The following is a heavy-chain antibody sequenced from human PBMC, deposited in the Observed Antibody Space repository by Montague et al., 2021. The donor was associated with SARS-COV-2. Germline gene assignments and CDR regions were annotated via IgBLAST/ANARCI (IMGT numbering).Heavy chain of an antibody. CDR3: ARSRENYNILTGYPYCFDY. Sequence: SETLSLTCTVSGGSISRYYWNWIRQPPGKGLEWIAYIYYSGSTNXXPSLKSRVTISVDTSKNQFSLKLSSVTAADTAVYYCARSRENYNILTGYPYCFDYWGQGTLVTVSS. D-gene: IGHD3-9*01. CDR1: GGSISRYY. CDR2: IYYSGST. V-gene: IGHV4-59*01. J-gene: IGHJ4*02.